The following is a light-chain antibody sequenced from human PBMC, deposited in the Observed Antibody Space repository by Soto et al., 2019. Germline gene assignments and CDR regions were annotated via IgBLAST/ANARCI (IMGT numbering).Light chain of an antibody. CDR3: QNYDSSPYT. Sequence: EIVMTQSPATLPVSPGERATLSCRASQSVSSNLAWYQQKPGQAPRFLIYGASTRATGIPARFSGSGSGTEFTLTISSLQSEDFAVYYCQNYDSSPYTFGQGTKLEIK. CDR2: GAS. J-gene: IGKJ2*01. V-gene: IGKV3-15*01. CDR1: QSVSSN.